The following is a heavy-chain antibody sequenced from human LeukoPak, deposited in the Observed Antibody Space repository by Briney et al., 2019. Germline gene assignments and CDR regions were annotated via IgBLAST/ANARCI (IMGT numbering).Heavy chain of an antibody. CDR1: GVTFSSYR. V-gene: IGHV3-48*02. Sequence: GGSLRLSCAVSGVTFSSYRMNWVRQAPGKGLEWVSYISSGGTTIYYADSVKGRFTISRDNAKNSLYLQMNSLRDEDTAVYYCARDPSYYDSSGYYPSWFDPWGQGTLVTVSS. J-gene: IGHJ5*02. D-gene: IGHD3-22*01. CDR2: ISSGGTTI. CDR3: ARDPSYYDSSGYYPSWFDP.